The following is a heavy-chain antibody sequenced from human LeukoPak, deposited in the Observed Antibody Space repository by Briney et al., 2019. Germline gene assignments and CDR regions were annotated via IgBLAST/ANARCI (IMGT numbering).Heavy chain of an antibody. J-gene: IGHJ4*02. Sequence: PGGSLRLSCVTSGFTFSSHSMNWVRQAPGKGLEWVSYISRSSSTIYYADSVKGRFTISRDKAKNSVYLQMSSLRDEDTAVYYCARDGITMVRGVMIDFDYWGQGTRVTVSS. CDR3: ARDGITMVRGVMIDFDY. D-gene: IGHD3-10*01. CDR1: GFTFSSHS. CDR2: ISRSSSTI. V-gene: IGHV3-48*02.